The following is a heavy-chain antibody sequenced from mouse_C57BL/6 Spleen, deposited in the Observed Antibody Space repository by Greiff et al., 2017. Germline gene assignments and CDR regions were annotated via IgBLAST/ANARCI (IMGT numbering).Heavy chain of an antibody. CDR1: GFTFNTYA. Sequence: EVKLVESGGGLVQPKGSLKFSCAASGFTFNTYAMHWVRQAPGKGLEWVARIRSKSSNYATYYADSVKDRFTISRDDSQSMLYLQMNNLKTEDTAMYYCVRDVYYGSSSYFDVWGTGTTVTVSS. CDR2: IRSKSSNYAT. J-gene: IGHJ1*03. CDR3: VRDVYYGSSSYFDV. D-gene: IGHD1-1*01. V-gene: IGHV10-3*01.